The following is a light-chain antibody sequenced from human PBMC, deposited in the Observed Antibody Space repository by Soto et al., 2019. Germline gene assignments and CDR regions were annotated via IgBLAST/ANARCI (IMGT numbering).Light chain of an antibody. CDR3: QQRADWPIT. CDR2: DAS. CDR1: QSISRS. J-gene: IGKJ5*01. Sequence: EIVLTQSPAILSVSPGERATLSCRASQSISRSLAWYQQKPGQAPRLLISDASTRATGIPARFSGSGSGTEFTLTISSLQSEDFAVYYCQQRADWPITFGQGTRLEIK. V-gene: IGKV3-15*01.